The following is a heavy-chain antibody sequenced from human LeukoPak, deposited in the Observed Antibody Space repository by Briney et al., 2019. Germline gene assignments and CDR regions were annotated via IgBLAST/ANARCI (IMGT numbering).Heavy chain of an antibody. V-gene: IGHV3-13*04. CDR2: IGTSGDT. CDR1: GFTFSSYD. D-gene: IGHD6-19*01. J-gene: IGHJ4*02. CDR3: SRVGSSGWPNYFDS. Sequence: GGSLRLSCAASGFTFSSYDMHWVRQAPGKGLEWVSVIGTSGDTYYSGSVKGRFTISRENAKNSLYLQMNSLTAGDTAVYFCSRVGSSGWPNYFDSWGQGTLVTVSS.